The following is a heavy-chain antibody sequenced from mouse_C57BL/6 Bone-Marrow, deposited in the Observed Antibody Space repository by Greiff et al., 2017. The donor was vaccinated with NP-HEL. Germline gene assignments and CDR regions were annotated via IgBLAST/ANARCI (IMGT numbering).Heavy chain of an antibody. J-gene: IGHJ3*01. D-gene: IGHD2-4*01. CDR3: ARRDYDYDDGAWFAY. CDR2: IYWDDDK. CDR1: GFSLSTSGMG. V-gene: IGHV8-12*01. Sequence: QVTLKVSGPGILQSSQTLSLTCSFSGFSLSTSGMGVSWIRQPSGKGLEWLAHIYWDDDKRYNPSLNSRLTITKDTSRNQVFLKITSVDTADTATYYCARRDYDYDDGAWFAYWGQGTLVTVSA.